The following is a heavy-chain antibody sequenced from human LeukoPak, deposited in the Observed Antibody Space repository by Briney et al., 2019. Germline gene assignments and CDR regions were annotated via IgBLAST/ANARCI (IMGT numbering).Heavy chain of an antibody. Sequence: GGSLRLSCAASGFTFSSYAMSWVRQAPGKGLEWVSAISGSGGSTYYADSVKGRFTTSRDNSKNTLYLQMNSLRAEDTAVYYCAKYGSGSYLMGAFDIWGQGTMVTVSS. CDR3: AKYGSGSYLMGAFDI. CDR2: ISGSGGST. J-gene: IGHJ3*02. V-gene: IGHV3-23*01. D-gene: IGHD3-10*01. CDR1: GFTFSSYA.